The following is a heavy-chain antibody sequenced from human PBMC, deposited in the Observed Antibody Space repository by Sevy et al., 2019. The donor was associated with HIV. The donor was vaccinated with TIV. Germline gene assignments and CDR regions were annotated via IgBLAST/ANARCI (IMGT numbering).Heavy chain of an antibody. V-gene: IGHV3-30-3*01. D-gene: IGHD2-2*01. CDR2: ISYDGSNK. CDR1: GFSFDSYG. J-gene: IGHJ6*02. Sequence: GGSLRLSCAVSGFSFDSYGMTWVRQAPGKGLEWVAVISYDGSNKYYADSVKGRFTISRDNSKNTLYLQMNSLRAEDTAVYYCARAQPLYCSSTSCYSHGMDVWGQGTTVTVSS. CDR3: ARAQPLYCSSTSCYSHGMDV.